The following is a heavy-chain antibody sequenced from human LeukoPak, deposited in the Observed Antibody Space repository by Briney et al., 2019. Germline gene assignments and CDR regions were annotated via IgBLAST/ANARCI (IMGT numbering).Heavy chain of an antibody. D-gene: IGHD2/OR15-2a*01. CDR1: GFTFTSYW. V-gene: IGHV3-7*01. Sequence: QTGGSLRLSCAASGFTFTSYWMAWVRQAPGQGLEWVANIAQDGGDRVYADSVRGRFTISRDNAGNSLFLQMNSLRAEDTAVYYCSNGIYQTSYWGQGTLVTVSS. CDR2: IAQDGGDR. J-gene: IGHJ4*02. CDR3: SNGIYQTSY.